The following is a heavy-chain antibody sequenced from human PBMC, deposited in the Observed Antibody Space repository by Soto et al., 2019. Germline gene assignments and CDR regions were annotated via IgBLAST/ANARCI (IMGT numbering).Heavy chain of an antibody. CDR3: ARDRLRYNWNDFPDYYYGMDV. Sequence: QVQLVESGGGVVQPGRSLRLSCAASGFTFSSYAMHWVRQAPGKGLEWVAVISYDGSNKYYADSVKGRFTISRDNSKNTRYLQMNSLRAEDTAVYYCARDRLRYNWNDFPDYYYGMDVWGQGTTVTVSS. CDR2: ISYDGSNK. D-gene: IGHD1-1*01. J-gene: IGHJ6*02. CDR1: GFTFSSYA. V-gene: IGHV3-30-3*01.